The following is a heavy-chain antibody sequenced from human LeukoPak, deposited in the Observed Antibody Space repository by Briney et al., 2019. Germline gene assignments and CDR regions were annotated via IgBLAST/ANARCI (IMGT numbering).Heavy chain of an antibody. CDR3: AGGVRDGYNPR. V-gene: IGHV4-61*02. CDR1: GGSISSGSYY. CDR2: ICTSGST. Sequence: PSQTLSLTCTVSGGSISSGSYYWSWIRQPAGKGLEWIGRICTSGSTNYNPSLKMRVTISVDTSKNQFSLKLSSVTAADTAVYYCAGGVRDGYNPRWGQGTLVTVSS. J-gene: IGHJ4*02. D-gene: IGHD5-24*01.